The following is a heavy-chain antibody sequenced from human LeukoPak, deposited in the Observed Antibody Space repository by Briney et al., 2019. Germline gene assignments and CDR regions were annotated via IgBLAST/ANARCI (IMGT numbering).Heavy chain of an antibody. Sequence: GGSLRLSCAASGFTFSSNWMHWVRHAPGKGLVRVSRINEDGSTTNYADSVKGRSTIFRDNAKNTLYLQMNSLRAEDTAVYYCVRDLGGRSGHWGQGTLVTVSS. CDR3: VRDLGGRSGH. CDR1: GFTFSSNW. J-gene: IGHJ4*02. D-gene: IGHD1-26*01. V-gene: IGHV3-74*01. CDR2: INEDGSTT.